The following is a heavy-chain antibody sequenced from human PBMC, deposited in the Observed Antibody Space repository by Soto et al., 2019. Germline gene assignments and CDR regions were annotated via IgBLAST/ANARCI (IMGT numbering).Heavy chain of an antibody. Sequence: PGGSLRLSCAASGFTFSSYGMNWVRQAPGKGLEWVSALSGSGANTYYADSVKGRFTISRDNSNNTLYLQMNSLRVEDTAVYYCAKESGNRRPFDYWGQGTLVTGSA. CDR3: AKESGNRRPFDY. CDR2: LSGSGANT. J-gene: IGHJ4*02. D-gene: IGHD6-6*01. V-gene: IGHV3-23*01. CDR1: GFTFSSYG.